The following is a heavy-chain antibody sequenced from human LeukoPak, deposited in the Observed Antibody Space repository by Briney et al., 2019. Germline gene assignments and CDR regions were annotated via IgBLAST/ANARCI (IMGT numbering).Heavy chain of an antibody. CDR1: GFTFSSYG. J-gene: IGHJ4*02. Sequence: PGRSLRLSCAASGFTFSSYGMHWVRQAPGKGLEWVAVISYDGSNKYHADSVKGRFTISRDNSKNTLYLQMNSLRAEDTAVYYCAKEGHGSSLDYWGQGTLVTVSS. D-gene: IGHD6-13*01. CDR2: ISYDGSNK. CDR3: AKEGHGSSLDY. V-gene: IGHV3-30*18.